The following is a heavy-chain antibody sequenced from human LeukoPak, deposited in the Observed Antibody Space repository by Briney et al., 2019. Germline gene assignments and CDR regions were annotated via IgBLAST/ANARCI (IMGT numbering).Heavy chain of an antibody. J-gene: IGHJ6*03. CDR1: VYTLTKYG. Sequence: SSVNVSCKTSVYTLTKYGITWVRQAAGQGGEGMGWISGNDGNTNYPQNFRGRVVMTTHKATSTPYMELRSVRYDDAAVYYCGRVTRHNYFYYVDVWGKGTTVTVSS. CDR2: ISGNDGNT. CDR3: GRVTRHNYFYYVDV. V-gene: IGHV1-18*01.